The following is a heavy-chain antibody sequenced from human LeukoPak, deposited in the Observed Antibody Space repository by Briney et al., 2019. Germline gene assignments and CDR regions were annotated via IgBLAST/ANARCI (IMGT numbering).Heavy chain of an antibody. D-gene: IGHD3-22*01. CDR3: AKNPPYYYDSSGSALDY. CDR2: ISSSSTI. V-gene: IGHV3-48*04. Sequence: PGGSLRLSCAASGFTFSSYSMNWVRQAPGKGLEWVSYISSSSTIYYADSVKGRFTISRDNAKNSLYLQMNSLRAEDTAVYYCAKNPPYYYDSSGSALDYWGQGTLVTVSS. CDR1: GFTFSSYS. J-gene: IGHJ4*02.